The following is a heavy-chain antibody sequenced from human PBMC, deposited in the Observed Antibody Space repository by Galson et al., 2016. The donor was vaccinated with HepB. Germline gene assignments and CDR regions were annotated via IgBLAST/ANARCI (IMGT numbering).Heavy chain of an antibody. CDR1: GFAVAANY. D-gene: IGHD6-19*01. Sequence: SLRLSCAASGFAVAANYMTWVRQAPGKGLEWVSLIFTGGSKYYAESVRGRFTIFRDNSRNTVYLTMDALRGDDTAMYYCAKDVPFALASGWYDAAFDVWGRGTMVTVSS. V-gene: IGHV3-53*01. CDR3: AKDVPFALASGWYDAAFDV. CDR2: IFTGGSK. J-gene: IGHJ3*01.